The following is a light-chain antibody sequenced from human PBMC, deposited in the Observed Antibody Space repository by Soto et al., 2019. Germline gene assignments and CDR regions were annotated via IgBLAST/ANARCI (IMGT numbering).Light chain of an antibody. CDR2: EVT. V-gene: IGLV2-23*02. CDR3: CSSAGGGTYV. CDR1: SSDVGSYDL. J-gene: IGLJ1*01. Sequence: QSVLTQPASVSGSPGQSIAISCTGTSSDVGSYDLVSWYQQHPGKAPKLMIYEVTERPSGVSSRFSGSKSGNTASLTISGLQVEDDADYYCCSSAGGGTYVFGTGTKVTVL.